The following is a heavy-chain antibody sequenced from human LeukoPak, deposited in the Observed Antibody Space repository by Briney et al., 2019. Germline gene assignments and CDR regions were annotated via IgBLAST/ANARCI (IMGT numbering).Heavy chain of an antibody. CDR3: ARDLPWFDS. CDR2: ISGSGSTI. Sequence: GGSLRLSCAASGFTFRSYEMNWVRQAPGKGLEWVSQISGSGSTIHYAGSVKGRFTISRDNAKNSLYLEMHSLRAEDTAVYYCARDLPWFDSWGQGTLVTVSS. J-gene: IGHJ5*01. V-gene: IGHV3-48*03. CDR1: GFTFRSYE.